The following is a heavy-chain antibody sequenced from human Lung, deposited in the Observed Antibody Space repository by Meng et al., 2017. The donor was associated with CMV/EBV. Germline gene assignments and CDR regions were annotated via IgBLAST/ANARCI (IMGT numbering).Heavy chain of an antibody. Sequence: GESLKISCAASGFTFDNYGMHWVRQTPGKGLEWVAFIRHDGTNKYYGDSVKGRFTISRDNSKNTVYLQMNSLRPEETAIYYCAKDVFLFGVANAYFDYWGQGTXVTVSS. CDR1: GFTFDNYG. CDR2: IRHDGTNK. V-gene: IGHV3-30*02. CDR3: AKDVFLFGVANAYFDY. J-gene: IGHJ4*02. D-gene: IGHD3-3*01.